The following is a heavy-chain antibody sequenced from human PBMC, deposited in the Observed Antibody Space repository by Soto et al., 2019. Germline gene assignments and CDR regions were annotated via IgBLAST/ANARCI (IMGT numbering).Heavy chain of an antibody. V-gene: IGHV4-38-2*01. Sequence: PSETLSLTCAVSGYSISSGYYWGWIRQPPGKGLEWIGSIYHSGSTYYNPSLKSRVTISVDTSKNQFSLKLSSVTAADTAVYYCARAPSAMDVWGQGTTVTVSS. CDR2: IYHSGST. CDR1: GYSISSGYY. CDR3: ARAPSAMDV. J-gene: IGHJ6*02.